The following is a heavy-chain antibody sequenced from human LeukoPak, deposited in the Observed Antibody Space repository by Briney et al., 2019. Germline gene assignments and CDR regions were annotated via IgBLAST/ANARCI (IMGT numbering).Heavy chain of an antibody. D-gene: IGHD6-19*01. CDR3: AKRSGSGWDGGYFQH. J-gene: IGHJ1*01. CDR1: GFTFSSYA. Sequence: PGGSLRLSCAASGFTFSSYAMHWVRQAPGKGLEWVAVISYDGSNKYYADSVKGRFTISRDNSKNTLYLQMNSLRAEDTAVYYCAKRSGSGWDGGYFQHWGQGTLVTVSS. V-gene: IGHV3-30-3*01. CDR2: ISYDGSNK.